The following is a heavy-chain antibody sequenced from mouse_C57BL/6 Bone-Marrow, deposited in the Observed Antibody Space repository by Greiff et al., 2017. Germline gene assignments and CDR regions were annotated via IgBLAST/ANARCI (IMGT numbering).Heavy chain of an antibody. Sequence: QVHVKQPGAELVKPGASVKLSCKASGYTFTSYWMHWVKQRPGQGLEWIGMIHPNSGSTNYNEKFKSKAKLTVDKSSSTAYMQLSSLTSEDSAVYYCARREYYGSGHWAMDYWGQGTSVTVSS. CDR3: ARREYYGSGHWAMDY. CDR1: GYTFTSYW. V-gene: IGHV1-64*01. J-gene: IGHJ4*01. CDR2: IHPNSGST. D-gene: IGHD1-1*01.